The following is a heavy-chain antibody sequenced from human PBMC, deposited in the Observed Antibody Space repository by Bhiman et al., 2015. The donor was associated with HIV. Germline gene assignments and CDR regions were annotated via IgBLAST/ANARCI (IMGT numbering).Heavy chain of an antibody. Sequence: QVQLVESGGGVVQPGRSLRLSCAASGFTFSTSGMHWVRQAPGKGLEWVSGIDGRSSRTEYAQSLKGRFTISRDNSKNTLYLQMNSLRADDTALYYCARSEGQKYWGQGTLVTVSS. CDR1: GFTFSTSG. CDR3: ARSEGQKY. V-gene: IGHV3-NL1*01. J-gene: IGHJ4*02. CDR2: IDGRSSRT.